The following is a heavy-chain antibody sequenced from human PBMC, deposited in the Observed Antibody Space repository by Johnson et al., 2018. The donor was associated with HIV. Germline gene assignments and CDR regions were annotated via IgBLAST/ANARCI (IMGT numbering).Heavy chain of an antibody. CDR3: ARDLVATSSSLAFDM. CDR2: ISYDGSNK. V-gene: IGHV3-30*14. D-gene: IGHD6-6*01. Sequence: QVQLVESGGGVVQPGRSLRLSCAASGFTFSSYAMHWVRQAPGKGLEWEAVISYDGSNKYYADSVKGRFTVSRDNSKNTLYLQMNSLRPEDTAVYYCARDLVATSSSLAFDMWGQGTMVTVSS. J-gene: IGHJ3*02. CDR1: GFTFSSYA.